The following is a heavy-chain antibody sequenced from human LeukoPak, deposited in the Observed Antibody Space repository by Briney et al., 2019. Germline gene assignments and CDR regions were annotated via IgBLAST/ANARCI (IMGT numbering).Heavy chain of an antibody. J-gene: IGHJ6*03. CDR2: IIPIFGTA. CDR3: ARAKGAAAGYYYYYMDV. D-gene: IGHD6-13*01. Sequence: SVKVSCKVSGGTFSSYAISWVRQAPGQGLEWMGGIIPIFGTANYAQKFQGRVTITTDESTSTAYMELSSLRSEDTAVYYCARAKGAAAGYYYYYMDVWGKGTTVTVSS. V-gene: IGHV1-69*05. CDR1: GGTFSSYA.